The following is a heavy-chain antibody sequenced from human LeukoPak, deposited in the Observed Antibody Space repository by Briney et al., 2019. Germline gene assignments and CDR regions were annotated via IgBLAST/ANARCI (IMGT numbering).Heavy chain of an antibody. CDR1: GFTFTTYW. CDR2: INSDGSIT. CDR3: ARDAVDTANAV. J-gene: IGHJ6*02. V-gene: IGHV3-74*01. D-gene: IGHD5-18*01. Sequence: GGSLRLSCAASGFTFTTYWMHWVRQAPGKGLVWVSHINSDGSITSYADSVKGRFTISRDNAKNTLYLQMNSLRAEDTAVYYCARDAVDTANAVWGQGTTATVSS.